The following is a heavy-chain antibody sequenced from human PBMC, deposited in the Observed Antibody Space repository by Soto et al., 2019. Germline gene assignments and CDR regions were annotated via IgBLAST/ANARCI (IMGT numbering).Heavy chain of an antibody. V-gene: IGHV3-7*01. CDR1: GFACSHYW. D-gene: IGHD1-1*01. Sequence: QVVESGGGLVQPGGSLRLSCAASGFACSHYWMFWVRHDPGMVLEWVANIKEDGRERNSVDSVKGRFTISRDNAKNPLYLELTSLRSEDTAVYYCARDRGGRSGTYVWGKGTTFTVSS. J-gene: IGHJ6*04. CDR2: IKEDGRER. CDR3: ARDRGGRSGTYV.